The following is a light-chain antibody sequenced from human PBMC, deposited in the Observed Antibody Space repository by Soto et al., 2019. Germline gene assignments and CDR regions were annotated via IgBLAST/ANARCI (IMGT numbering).Light chain of an antibody. V-gene: IGKV3D-15*01. J-gene: IGKJ5*01. CDR2: GAS. CDR1: QSVSRK. Sequence: TVMTQSPATLSVSPGERATLSCRARQSVSRKLAWYQHKPGQAPRLLLYGASTRATGIPARFSGSGSGTELTLSISGLHPEDSAVYYCQQYNNWPPITFGQGTRLEIK. CDR3: QQYNNWPPIT.